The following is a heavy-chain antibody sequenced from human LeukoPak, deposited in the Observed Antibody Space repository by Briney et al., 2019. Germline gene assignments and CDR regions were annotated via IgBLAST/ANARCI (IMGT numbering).Heavy chain of an antibody. CDR3: VKVTMIRGLAGY. V-gene: IGHV3-64D*06. J-gene: IGHJ4*02. CDR1: GFTFSSYA. D-gene: IGHD3-10*01. Sequence: GGSLRLSCSASGFTFSSYAVHWVRQTPGKGLEYVSAISANGGSTYYADSVKGRFTISRDNSENALYLQMSSLRVEDTAVYYCVKVTMIRGLAGYWGQGTLVTVSS. CDR2: ISANGGST.